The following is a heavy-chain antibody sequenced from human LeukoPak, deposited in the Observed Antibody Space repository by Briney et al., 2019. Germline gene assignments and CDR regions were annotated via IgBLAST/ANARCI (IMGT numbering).Heavy chain of an antibody. CDR2: IIPIFGTA. Sequence: ASVKVSCKASGGTFSSYAICWVRQAPGQGLEWMGGIIPIFGTANYAQKFQGRVTITADESTSTAYMELSSLRSEDTAVYYCARRGVWGSYRFNYFDYWGQGTLVTVSS. D-gene: IGHD3-16*02. CDR3: ARRGVWGSYRFNYFDY. J-gene: IGHJ4*02. CDR1: GGTFSSYA. V-gene: IGHV1-69*13.